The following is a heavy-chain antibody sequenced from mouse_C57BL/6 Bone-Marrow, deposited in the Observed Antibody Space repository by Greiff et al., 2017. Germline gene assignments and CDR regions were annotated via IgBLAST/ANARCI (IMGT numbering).Heavy chain of an antibody. J-gene: IGHJ3*01. CDR3: AKNPPHYYGSSYAWFAY. Sequence: QVQLKESGPGLVQPSQSLSITCTVSGFSLTSYGVHWVRQSPGKGLEWLGVIWRGGSTDYNAAFMSRLSITKDNSKSQVFFKMNSLQADDTAIYYGAKNPPHYYGSSYAWFAYWGQGTLVTVSA. CDR2: IWRGGST. CDR1: GFSLTSYG. V-gene: IGHV2-5*01. D-gene: IGHD1-1*01.